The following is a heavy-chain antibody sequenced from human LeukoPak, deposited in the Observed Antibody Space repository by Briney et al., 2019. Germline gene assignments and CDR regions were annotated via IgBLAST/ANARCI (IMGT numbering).Heavy chain of an antibody. V-gene: IGHV1-69*05. D-gene: IGHD6-6*01. CDR3: ARDMGSSSSEGWFDP. Sequence: SVKVSCKASGGTFSSYAISWVRQAPGQGLEWMGGIIPIFGTANYAQKFQGRVTITTDESTSTAYMELSSLRSEDTAVYYCARDMGSSSSEGWFDPWGRGTLVTVSS. CDR2: IIPIFGTA. J-gene: IGHJ5*02. CDR1: GGTFSSYA.